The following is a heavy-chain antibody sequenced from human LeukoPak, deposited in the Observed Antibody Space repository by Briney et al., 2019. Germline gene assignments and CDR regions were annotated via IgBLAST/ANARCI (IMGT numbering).Heavy chain of an antibody. V-gene: IGHV4-4*07. D-gene: IGHD6-13*01. CDR3: ARAPQASSSWYVKADWFDP. J-gene: IGHJ5*02. Sequence: SETLSLTCTVSGGSISSYYWSWIRQPAGKGLEGIGRIYTSGSTNYNPSLKSRVTISVDKSKNQFSLKLSSVTAADTAVYYCARAPQASSSWYVKADWFDPWGQGTLVTVSS. CDR1: GGSISSYY. CDR2: IYTSGST.